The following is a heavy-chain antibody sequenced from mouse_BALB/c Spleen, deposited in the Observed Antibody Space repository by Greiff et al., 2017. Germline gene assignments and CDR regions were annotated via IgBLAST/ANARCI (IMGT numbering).Heavy chain of an antibody. J-gene: IGHJ2*01. V-gene: IGHV1-69*02. D-gene: IGHD1-1*01. CDR1: GYTFTSYW. CDR2: IYPSDSYT. Sequence: VQLQQPGAELVRPGASVKLSCKASGYTFTSYWINWVKQRPGQGLEWIGNIYPSDSYTNYNQKFKDKATLTVDKSSSTAYMQLSSPTSEDSAVYYCTRSSGYYGYFDYWGQGTTLTVSS. CDR3: TRSSGYYGYFDY.